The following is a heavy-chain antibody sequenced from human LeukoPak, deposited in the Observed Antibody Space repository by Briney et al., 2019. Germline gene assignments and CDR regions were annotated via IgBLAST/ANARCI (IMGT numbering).Heavy chain of an antibody. CDR2: INHSGNT. CDR3: ASARRVLGDAFDI. D-gene: IGHD3-3*02. J-gene: IGHJ3*02. Sequence: PSETLSLTCAVSSGSISSSNWWSWVRPPPGKGLEWIGEINHSGNTHYNPSLKSRVTISVDRSDNQFSLKLSSVTAADTAVYYCASARRVLGDAFDIWGQGTMVTVSS. V-gene: IGHV4-4*02. CDR1: SGSISSSNW.